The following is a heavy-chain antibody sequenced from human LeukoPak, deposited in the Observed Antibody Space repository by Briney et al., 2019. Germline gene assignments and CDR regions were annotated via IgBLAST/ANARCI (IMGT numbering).Heavy chain of an antibody. CDR2: IYWDDDK. CDR3: THAATFPYNYGPWVFDY. D-gene: IGHD5-18*01. Sequence: SGPTLVNPTQTLTLTCTFSGFSLSTSGVGVGWIRQPPGKALEWLAFIYWDDDKRYSPSLKSRLTITKDTSKNHVVLTLTNMDPVDTATYYCTHAATFPYNYGPWVFDYWGQGTLVTVSS. J-gene: IGHJ4*02. V-gene: IGHV2-5*02. CDR1: GFSLSTSGVG.